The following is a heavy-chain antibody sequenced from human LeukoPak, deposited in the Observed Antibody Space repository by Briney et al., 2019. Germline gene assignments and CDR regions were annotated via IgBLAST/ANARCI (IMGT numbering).Heavy chain of an antibody. V-gene: IGHV3-30*18. J-gene: IGHJ3*02. D-gene: IGHD1-26*01. CDR2: ISYDGSNK. CDR1: GFTFSSYS. CDR3: AKDLESVYSLDAFDI. Sequence: PGGSLRLSCAASGFTFSSYSMHWVRQAPGKGLEWVAVISYDGSNKYYADSVKGRFTISRDNSKNTLYLQMNSLRAEDTAVYYCAKDLESVYSLDAFDIWGQGTMVTVSS.